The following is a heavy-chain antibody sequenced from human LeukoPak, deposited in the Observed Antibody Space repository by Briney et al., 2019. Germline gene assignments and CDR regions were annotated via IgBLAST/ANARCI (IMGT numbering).Heavy chain of an antibody. J-gene: IGHJ3*02. Sequence: SQTLSLTCTVSGGSISSGGYYWSWIRQHPGKGLEWIGYIYYSGSTYYNTFLKSRFTISVDTSKNHFSLKLSPVTAADTAVYYCARRGVPLEGFGGPWGFGDAFDIWGQGTMVTVSS. CDR3: ARRGVPLEGFGGPWGFGDAFDI. CDR1: GGSISSGGYY. D-gene: IGHD3-10*01. V-gene: IGHV4-31*03. CDR2: IYYSGST.